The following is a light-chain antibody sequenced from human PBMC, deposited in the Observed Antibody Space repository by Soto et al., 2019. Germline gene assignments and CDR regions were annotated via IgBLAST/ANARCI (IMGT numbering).Light chain of an antibody. J-gene: IGLJ3*02. CDR1: SSDVGGYNY. CDR2: DVS. CDR3: CSYAGSYTV. V-gene: IGLV2-11*01. Sequence: QSALTQPRSVSGSPGQSVTISCTGTSSDVGGYNYVSWYQQHPGKAPKLMIYDVSKRPSGVPDRFSGSKSGNTASLTISGLQAEDVADYCCCSYAGSYTVFGGGTKLTVL.